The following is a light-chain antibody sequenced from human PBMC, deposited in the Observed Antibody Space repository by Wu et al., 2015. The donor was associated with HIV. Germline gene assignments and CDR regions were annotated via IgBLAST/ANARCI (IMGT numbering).Light chain of an antibody. J-gene: IGKJ4*01. CDR2: HAS. CDR3: QQRTNWPPLT. Sequence: EIVLTQSPATLSLSPGERATLSCRASQSVSSHLAWYQQKPGQAPRLLIYHASNRATGIPARFSGSGSGTDFTLTISSLEPEDFAFYYCQQRTNWPPLTFGGGPRWRSN. CDR1: QSVSSH. V-gene: IGKV3-11*01.